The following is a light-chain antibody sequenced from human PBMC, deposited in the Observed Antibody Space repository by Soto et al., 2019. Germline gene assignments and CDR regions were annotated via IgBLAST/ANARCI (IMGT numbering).Light chain of an antibody. V-gene: IGLV2-14*03. CDR3: RSYTSSMTNV. Sequence: QSVLTQPASVSGSPGQSITISCTGTSSDVGGYNSVSWYQHHPGKAPKLILYGVGDRPSGVSYRFSGSKSGNTASLTISGLQAADEADYFCRSYTSSMTNVFGSGTKVTVL. CDR2: GVG. J-gene: IGLJ1*01. CDR1: SSDVGGYNS.